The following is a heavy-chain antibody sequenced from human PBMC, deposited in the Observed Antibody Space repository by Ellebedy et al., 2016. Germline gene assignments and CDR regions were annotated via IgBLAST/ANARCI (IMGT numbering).Heavy chain of an antibody. CDR3: ARGDVVTAIFPYYYFDY. CDR2: ISYDGSNK. V-gene: IGHV3-30*04. D-gene: IGHD2-21*02. J-gene: IGHJ4*02. Sequence: GGSLRLSCAASGFTFSSYAMHWVRQAPGKGLEWVAVISYDGSNKYYADSVKGRLTISRDNSKNTLYLQMNSLRAEDTAVYYCARGDVVTAIFPYYYFDYWGQGTLVTVSS. CDR1: GFTFSSYA.